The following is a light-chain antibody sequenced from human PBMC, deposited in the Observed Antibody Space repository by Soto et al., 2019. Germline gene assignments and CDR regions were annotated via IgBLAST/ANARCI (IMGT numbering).Light chain of an antibody. CDR3: GAWDGGLSAFV. Sequence: QSVLTQPPSVSAAPGRTFTISCSGSSSNIGNSFVSWYQQLPGTAPRLLIYDNNERPSGIPDRFSGSKSGTSATLGITGLQTGDEADYYCGAWDGGLSAFVFGTGTKVTVL. CDR1: SSNIGNSF. V-gene: IGLV1-51*01. CDR2: DNN. J-gene: IGLJ1*01.